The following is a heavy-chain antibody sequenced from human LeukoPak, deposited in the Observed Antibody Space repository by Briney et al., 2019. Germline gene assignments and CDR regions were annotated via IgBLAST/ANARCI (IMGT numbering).Heavy chain of an antibody. CDR2: ISYDGSNK. J-gene: IGHJ5*02. V-gene: IGHV3-30-3*01. CDR1: GFTFNSYA. CDR3: ARAGRDYGDYHWFDP. D-gene: IGHD4-17*01. Sequence: PGRSLRLSCAASGFTFNSYAMHWVRQAPGKRLEWVAVISYDGSNKYYADSVKGRFTISRDTSKNTLYLQMNSLRAEDTAVYYCARAGRDYGDYHWFDPWGQGTLVTVSS.